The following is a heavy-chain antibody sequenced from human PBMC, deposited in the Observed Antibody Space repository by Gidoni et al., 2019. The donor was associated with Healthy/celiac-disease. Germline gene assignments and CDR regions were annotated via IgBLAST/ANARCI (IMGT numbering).Heavy chain of an antibody. V-gene: IGHV1-69*04. J-gene: IGHJ2*01. Sequence: QVQLVQSGAEVKKPGSSVTVSCQASGGTFSSYPISWVRQAPGQGLEWMGRIIPSLGIANYAQKFQGKVTSTADKSTSTAYMELSSLRSEDTAVYYCAREFLDSSGDSQYWYFDLWGRGTLVTVSS. D-gene: IGHD3-22*01. CDR2: IIPSLGIA. CDR1: GGTFSSYP. CDR3: AREFLDSSGDSQYWYFDL.